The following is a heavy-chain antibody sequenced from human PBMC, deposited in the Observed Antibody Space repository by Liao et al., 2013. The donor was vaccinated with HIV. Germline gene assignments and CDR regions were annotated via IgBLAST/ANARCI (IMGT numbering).Heavy chain of an antibody. CDR1: GGSISSGDYY. Sequence: QVRLQESGPGLVKPSQTLSLTCAVSGGSISSGDYYWSWIRQPPGRGLEWIGYIYYSGTTHYNPSLKSRVTISVDTSKNQFSLKLSSVTAADTAVYYCASGYDSSGYYQTHWYFDLWGRGTLVTVSS. CDR3: ASGYDSSGYYQTHWYFDL. J-gene: IGHJ2*01. CDR2: IYYSGTT. D-gene: IGHD3-22*01. V-gene: IGHV4-30-4*08.